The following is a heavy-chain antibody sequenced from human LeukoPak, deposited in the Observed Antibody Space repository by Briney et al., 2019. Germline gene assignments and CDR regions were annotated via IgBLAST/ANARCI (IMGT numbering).Heavy chain of an antibody. CDR3: ARDVVPAAHREYNWFDP. D-gene: IGHD2-2*01. CDR2: IYTTGST. V-gene: IGHV4-4*07. Sequence: SETLSLICTVSGGSINSYHFNWIRQPAGKGLEWIGRIYTTGSTNYNPSLQRRVTMSIDTSKNQFSLKLTSVTAADTAVYYCARDVVPAAHREYNWFDPWGQGTLVTVSS. CDR1: GGSINSYH. J-gene: IGHJ5*02.